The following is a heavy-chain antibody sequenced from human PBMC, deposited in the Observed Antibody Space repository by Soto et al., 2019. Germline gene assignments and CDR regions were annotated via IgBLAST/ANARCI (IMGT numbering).Heavy chain of an antibody. J-gene: IGHJ4*02. CDR1: GYTFTGYY. V-gene: IGHV1-2*02. Sequence: ASVKVSCKASGYTFTGYYMHWVRQAPGQGLEWMGWINPNSGGTNYAQTFQGRVTMTRDTSISTAYMELSRLRSDDTAVYYCARGPRMIVVVIDWGQGTLVTVSS. D-gene: IGHD3-22*01. CDR2: INPNSGGT. CDR3: ARGPRMIVVVID.